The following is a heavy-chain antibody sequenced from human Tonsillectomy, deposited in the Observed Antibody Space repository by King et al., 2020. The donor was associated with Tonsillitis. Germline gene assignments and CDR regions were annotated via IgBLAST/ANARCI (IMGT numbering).Heavy chain of an antibody. CDR2: INWNGVST. J-gene: IGHJ4*02. V-gene: IGHV3-20*01. D-gene: IGHD1-26*01. CDR3: TREGPGSFFDS. Sequence: QLVQSGGGVVRPGGSLRLSCAASGFTFDDYGLSWVRQGPGKGLEWVSGINWNGVSTGYADSVKGRFTISRDNAKNSLYLQMNSLRAEDTALYHCTREGPGSFFDSWGQGTLVTVSS. CDR1: GFTFDDYG.